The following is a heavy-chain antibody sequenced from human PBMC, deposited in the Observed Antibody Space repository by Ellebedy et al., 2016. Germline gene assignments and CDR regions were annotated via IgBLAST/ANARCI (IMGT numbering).Heavy chain of an antibody. CDR3: ARNRFYDHKGYFGT. CDR2: VDYFGDKT. J-gene: IGHJ5*02. V-gene: IGHV3-11*01. Sequence: GESLKISXAGSGFTFSHDWMSWVRQAPGKGLEWISYVDYFGDKTYYADSVRGRFLVSRDNAKKLVYLQMNSLRADDTAIYYCARNRFYDHKGYFGTWGQGTRVTVSS. CDR1: GFTFSHDW. D-gene: IGHD3-16*01.